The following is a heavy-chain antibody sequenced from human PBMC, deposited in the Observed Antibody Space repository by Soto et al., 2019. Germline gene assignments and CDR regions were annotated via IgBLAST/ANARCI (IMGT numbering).Heavy chain of an antibody. Sequence: SETLSLTCTVSGGSISSYYWSWIRQHPGKGLEWIGYIYYSGSTYYNPSLKSRVTISVDTSKNQFSLKLSSVTAVDTAVYYCARTITMVRGVIIRKPSPAFDPWGQGTLVTVSS. CDR2: IYYSGST. CDR3: ARTITMVRGVIIRKPSPAFDP. J-gene: IGHJ5*02. D-gene: IGHD3-10*01. V-gene: IGHV4-59*06. CDR1: GGSISSYY.